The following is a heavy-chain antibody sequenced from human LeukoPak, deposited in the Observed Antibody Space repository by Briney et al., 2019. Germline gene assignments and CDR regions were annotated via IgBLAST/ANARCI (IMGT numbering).Heavy chain of an antibody. J-gene: IGHJ4*02. V-gene: IGHV3-23*01. Sequence: GGSLRLFCAASGFTFSSYVMNWVRQAPGKGLEWVSTISGSGGSTYYADSVKGRFTISRDNSKNTPYLEMNSLRAEDTAIYYCAKESSSGYFNWGQGTLVSVSS. CDR3: AKESSSGYFN. CDR1: GFTFSSYV. CDR2: ISGSGGST. D-gene: IGHD3-22*01.